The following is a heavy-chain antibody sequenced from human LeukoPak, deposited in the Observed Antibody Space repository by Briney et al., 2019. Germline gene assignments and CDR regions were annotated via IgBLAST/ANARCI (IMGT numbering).Heavy chain of an antibody. J-gene: IGHJ3*02. CDR3: ARDVTGTTGVFDI. D-gene: IGHD1-7*01. CDR1: GFTFSSYS. Sequence: PGGSLRLSCAASGFTFSSYSMNWVRQAPGKGLEWVSYISSSSSTIYYADSVKGRFTIPRDNAKNSLYLQMNSLRAEDTAVYYCARDVTGTTGVFDIWGQGTMVTVSS. CDR2: ISSSSSTI. V-gene: IGHV3-48*01.